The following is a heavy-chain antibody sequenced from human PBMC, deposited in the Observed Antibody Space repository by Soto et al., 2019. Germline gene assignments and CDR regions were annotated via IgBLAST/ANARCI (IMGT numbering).Heavy chain of an antibody. CDR2: SIPIFGTA. J-gene: IGHJ3*02. V-gene: IGHV1-69*13. CDR3: ARGRGQGYYYDSSGYHLPPDI. CDR1: GCTFSSYA. Sequence: SVKVSCKASGCTFSSYASSWVRQAPGQGLEWMGGSIPIFGTANYAQKFQGRVTITADESTSTAYMELSSLRSEDTAVYYCARGRGQGYYYDSSGYHLPPDIWGERTKVMVS. D-gene: IGHD3-22*01.